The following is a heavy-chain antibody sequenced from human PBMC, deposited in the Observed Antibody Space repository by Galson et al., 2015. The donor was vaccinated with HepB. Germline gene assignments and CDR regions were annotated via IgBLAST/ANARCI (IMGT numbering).Heavy chain of an antibody. Sequence: SVKVSCKASGGTFSSYSIAWVRQAPGQGLEWMGRIIPVHGITNYAQKFQGRVTITADKSTTTAYMELSSLGSDDTAVYFCARDYYDSNGYYAGHLDFWGQGTLVTVSS. CDR2: IIPVHGIT. V-gene: IGHV1-69*04. CDR1: GGTFSSYS. CDR3: ARDYYDSNGYYAGHLDF. D-gene: IGHD3-22*01. J-gene: IGHJ4*02.